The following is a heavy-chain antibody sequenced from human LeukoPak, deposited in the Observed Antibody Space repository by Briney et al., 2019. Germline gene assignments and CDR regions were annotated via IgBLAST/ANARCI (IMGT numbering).Heavy chain of an antibody. CDR3: ARVCTGGLDY. V-gene: IGHV4-59*01. CDR1: GGPISSYY. CDR2: IYYSGST. Sequence: SEPLSLTCNVSGGPISSYYWRWIRHPPGKGLEWIGYIYYSGSTKYNPSLKSRVAISVDTSKNQFSLKLSSVTAADTAVYYCARVCTGGLDYWGQGTLVTVSS. D-gene: IGHD1-26*01. J-gene: IGHJ4*02.